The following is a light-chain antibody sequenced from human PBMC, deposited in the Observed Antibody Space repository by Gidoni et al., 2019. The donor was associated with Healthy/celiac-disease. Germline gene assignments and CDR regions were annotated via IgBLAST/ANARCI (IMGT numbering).Light chain of an antibody. J-gene: IGLJ3*02. CDR2: SNK. CDR1: SSNIGSNT. CDR3: AAWDDSLNGPV. V-gene: IGLV1-44*01. Sequence: QSVLPQPPSASGTPGQGVTIPCSGSSSNIGSNTVNWYQPLPGTAPKLLIYSNKQRPSGVPDRFSGSKSGTSASLAISGLQSEDEADYYCAAWDDSLNGPVFGGGTKLTVL.